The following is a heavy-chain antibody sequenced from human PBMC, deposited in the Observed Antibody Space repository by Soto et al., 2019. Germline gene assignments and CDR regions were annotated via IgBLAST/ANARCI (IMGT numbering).Heavy chain of an antibody. J-gene: IGHJ4*02. Sequence: QVPLVQSGAEVKKPGASVKVSCKASGYTFTSYAMHWVRQAPGQRLEWMGWINAGNGNTKYSQKFQGRVTITRDTAASTAYIELSSLRSEDTAVYYCERGGLFMLRGGPLDYWGQGTLVTVSS. V-gene: IGHV1-3*01. CDR2: INAGNGNT. CDR1: GYTFTSYA. CDR3: ERGGLFMLRGGPLDY. D-gene: IGHD3-10*01.